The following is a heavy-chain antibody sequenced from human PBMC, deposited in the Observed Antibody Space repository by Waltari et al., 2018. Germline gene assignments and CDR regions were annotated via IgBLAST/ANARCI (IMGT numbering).Heavy chain of an antibody. Sequence: QVQLQESGPGLVKPSETLSLTCTVSGGSLSSYYWSWIRKPAGKGLEWIGRIYPSGSTNYNPSLKSRVTMSVDTSKNQFSLKLSSVTAADTAVYYCARCENDFWSGAPPGDYYYYMDVWGKGTTVTVSS. CDR2: IYPSGST. CDR1: GGSLSSYY. D-gene: IGHD3-3*01. J-gene: IGHJ6*03. CDR3: ARCENDFWSGAPPGDYYYYMDV. V-gene: IGHV4-4*07.